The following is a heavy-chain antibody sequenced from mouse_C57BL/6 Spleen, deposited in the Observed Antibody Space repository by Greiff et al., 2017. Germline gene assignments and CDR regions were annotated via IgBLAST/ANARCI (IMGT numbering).Heavy chain of an antibody. CDR3: TRGAYSNYFDY. D-gene: IGHD2-5*01. CDR2: IDPETGGT. Sequence: VQLQQSGAELVRPGASVTLSCKASGYTFTDYEMHWVKQTPVHGLEWIGAIDPETGGTAYNQKFKGKAILTADKSSSTAYMELRSLTSEDSAVYYCTRGAYSNYFDYWGQGTTLTVSS. J-gene: IGHJ2*01. V-gene: IGHV1-15*01. CDR1: GYTFTDYE.